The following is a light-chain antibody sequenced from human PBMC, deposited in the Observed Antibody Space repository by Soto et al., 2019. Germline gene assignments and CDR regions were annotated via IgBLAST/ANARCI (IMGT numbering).Light chain of an antibody. V-gene: IGKV1-39*01. Sequence: DIQMTQSPSSLSASVGDRVTITCRASQSIRSDLNWYQQRPGKAPKLLIYTTSNLESGVPSRFSGSGYGTDFTLTISNLQPEDLATYFCQQGFSRPRTFGLGTTVEVK. J-gene: IGKJ1*01. CDR2: TTS. CDR3: QQGFSRPRT. CDR1: QSIRSD.